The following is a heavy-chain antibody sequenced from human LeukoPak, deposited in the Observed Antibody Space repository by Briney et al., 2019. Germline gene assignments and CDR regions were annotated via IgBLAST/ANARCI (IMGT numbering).Heavy chain of an antibody. Sequence: SETLPLTCTVSGGSISSYYWSWIRQPPGKGLEWIGYIYYSGSTNYNPSLKSRVTISVDTSKNQFSLKLSSVTAADTAVYYCAGGLRKDWFDPWGQGTLVTVSS. CDR1: GGSISSYY. CDR2: IYYSGST. CDR3: AGGLRKDWFDP. V-gene: IGHV4-59*01. J-gene: IGHJ5*02.